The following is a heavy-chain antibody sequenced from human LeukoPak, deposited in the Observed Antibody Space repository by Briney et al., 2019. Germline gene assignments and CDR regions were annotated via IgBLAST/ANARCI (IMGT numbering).Heavy chain of an antibody. Sequence: GASVKVSCKASGGTFSSYAISWVRQAPGQGLEWMGGIIPIFGTANYAQKFQGRVTITADKSTSTAYMELSRLRSEDTAVYYCARKVAAADPFDYWGQGTLVTVSS. J-gene: IGHJ4*02. CDR3: ARKVAAADPFDY. D-gene: IGHD6-13*01. CDR1: GGTFSSYA. V-gene: IGHV1-69*06. CDR2: IIPIFGTA.